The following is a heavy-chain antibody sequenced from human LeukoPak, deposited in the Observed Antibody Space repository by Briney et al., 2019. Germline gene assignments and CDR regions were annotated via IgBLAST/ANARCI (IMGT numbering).Heavy chain of an antibody. J-gene: IGHJ6*03. CDR1: GGSFSGYY. CDR2: INHSGST. Sequence: PSGTLSLTCAVYGGSFSGYYWSWIRQPPGKGLEWIGEINHSGSTNYNPSLKSRVTISVGTSKNQFSLKLSSVTAADTAVYYCARGVSIVVVPAAHRKRNYYYMDVWGKGTTVTVSS. V-gene: IGHV4-34*01. D-gene: IGHD2-2*01. CDR3: ARGVSIVVVPAAHRKRNYYYMDV.